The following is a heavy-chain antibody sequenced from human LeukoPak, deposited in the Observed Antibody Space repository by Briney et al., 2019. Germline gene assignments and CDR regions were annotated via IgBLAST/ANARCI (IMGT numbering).Heavy chain of an antibody. CDR1: GITFNSYT. D-gene: IGHD2-2*01. Sequence: GGSLRLSCAASGITFNSYTMNWVRQAPGKGLEWVGRIKSKTDGGTTDYAAPVKGRFTISRDDSKNTLYLQMNSLKTEDTAVYYCTTEYCSSTSCYADYYYYMDVWGKGTTVTISS. CDR2: IKSKTDGGTT. J-gene: IGHJ6*03. CDR3: TTEYCSSTSCYADYYYYMDV. V-gene: IGHV3-15*01.